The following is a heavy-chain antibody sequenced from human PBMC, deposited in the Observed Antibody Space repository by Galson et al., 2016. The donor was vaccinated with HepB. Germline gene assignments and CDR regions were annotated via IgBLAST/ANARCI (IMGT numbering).Heavy chain of an antibody. D-gene: IGHD1-26*01. CDR1: GFNFRAAW. V-gene: IGHV3-15*01. J-gene: IGHJ4*02. CDR3: VTDLEQSGSYIY. Sequence: SLRLSCAASGFNFRAAWMTWIRQPPGKGLEWVGRIHSKSDGGATEYSPPVKDRFSLSRDDSRKTLYLQMNSLKRDDTGVYYCVTDLEQSGSYIYWGQGTLVTVFS. CDR2: IHSKSDGGAT.